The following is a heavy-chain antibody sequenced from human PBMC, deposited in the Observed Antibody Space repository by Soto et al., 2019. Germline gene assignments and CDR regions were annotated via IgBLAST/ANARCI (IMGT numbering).Heavy chain of an antibody. CDR2: ISWNSGSI. Sequence: PGGSLRLSCAASGFTFDDYAMHWVRQAPGKGLEWVSGISWNSGSIGYADSVKGRFTISRDNAKNSLYLQMNSLRAEDTALYYCAKDMDSYPDYYFDYWGQGTLVTVSS. V-gene: IGHV3-9*01. D-gene: IGHD2-2*03. CDR3: AKDMDSYPDYYFDY. J-gene: IGHJ4*02. CDR1: GFTFDDYA.